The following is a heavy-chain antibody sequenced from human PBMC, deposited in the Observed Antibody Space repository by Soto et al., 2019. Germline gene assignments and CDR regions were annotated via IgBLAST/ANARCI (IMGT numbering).Heavy chain of an antibody. CDR1: GFTFSSYA. D-gene: IGHD3-22*01. Sequence: GSLSLSCAVPGFTFSSYAMSWVRQAPGKGLEWVSAISGSGGSTYYADSVKGRFTISRDNSKNTLYLQMNRLRAEDTAVYYCAKGAGGDSSGYYGLDAFDIWGQGTMVTVSS. CDR2: ISGSGGST. CDR3: AKGAGGDSSGYYGLDAFDI. V-gene: IGHV3-23*01. J-gene: IGHJ3*02.